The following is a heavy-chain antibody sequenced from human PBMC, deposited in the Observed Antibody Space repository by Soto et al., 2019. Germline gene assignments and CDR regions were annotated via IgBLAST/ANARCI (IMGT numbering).Heavy chain of an antibody. CDR2: IKSKTDGGTT. V-gene: IGHV3-15*01. D-gene: IGHD3-22*01. Sequence: GGSLRLSCAASGFTFSNAWMSWVRQAPGKGLEWVGRIKSKTDGGTTDYAAPVKGRFTISRDDSKNTLYLQMNSLKTEDTAVYYCTTALPQYYYASSGYYYCYFDLWGRGTLVTVSS. CDR3: TTALPQYYYASSGYYYCYFDL. CDR1: GFTFSNAW. J-gene: IGHJ2*01.